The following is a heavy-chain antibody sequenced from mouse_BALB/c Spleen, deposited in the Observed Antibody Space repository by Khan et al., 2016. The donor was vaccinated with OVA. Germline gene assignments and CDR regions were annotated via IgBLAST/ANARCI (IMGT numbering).Heavy chain of an antibody. CDR3: ARNYYGTRKAMDY. CDR1: GYTFTDYA. Sequence: QVQLQQSGAELVRPGVSVKISCKGSGYTFTDYAMHWVKQSHAKSLEWIGVISTYYDDASYNQKFKGKATMTVDKSSSTAYLELARLTSEDSAIYYCARNYYGTRKAMDYWGQGTAVTVSS. D-gene: IGHD1-1*01. CDR2: ISTYYDDA. V-gene: IGHV1S137*01. J-gene: IGHJ4*01.